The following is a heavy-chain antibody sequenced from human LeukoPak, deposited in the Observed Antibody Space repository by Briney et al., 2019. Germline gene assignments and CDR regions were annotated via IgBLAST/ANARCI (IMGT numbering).Heavy chain of an antibody. CDR1: GGTFSSYA. J-gene: IGHJ6*02. D-gene: IGHD3-10*01. Sequence: ASVKVSCKASGGTFSSYAISWVRQAPGQGLEWMGRIIPILGIANYAQKFQGRVTITADKSTSTAYMELSSLRSEDTAVYYCAGGYGSGSYYNPYYYYGMDVWGQGTTVTVSS. CDR2: IIPILGIA. CDR3: AGGYGSGSYYNPYYYYGMDV. V-gene: IGHV1-69*04.